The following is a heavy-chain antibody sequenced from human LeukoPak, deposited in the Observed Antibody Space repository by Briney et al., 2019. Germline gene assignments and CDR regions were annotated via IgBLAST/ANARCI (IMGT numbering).Heavy chain of an antibody. J-gene: IGHJ3*02. CDR1: GYTFTSYG. Sequence: GASVKVSCEASGYTFTSYGISWVRQAPGQGLEWMGWISAYNGNTNYAQKLQGRVTMTTDTSTSTAYMELRSLRSDDTAVYYCARGCGGDCYGAFDIWGQGTMVTVSS. CDR2: ISAYNGNT. D-gene: IGHD2-21*02. CDR3: ARGCGGDCYGAFDI. V-gene: IGHV1-18*01.